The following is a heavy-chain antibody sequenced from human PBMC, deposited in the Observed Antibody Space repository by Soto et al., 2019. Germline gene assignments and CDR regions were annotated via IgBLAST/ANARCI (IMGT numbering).Heavy chain of an antibody. CDR3: AHRTALYDSSGLAFDY. CDR2: IYWDDDK. J-gene: IGHJ4*02. CDR1: GFSLSTTGVG. D-gene: IGHD3-22*01. V-gene: IGHV2-5*02. Sequence: QITLKESGPTLVKPTQTLTLTCSFSGFSLSTTGVGVGWISQPPGTALEWLGLIYWDDDKRYSPSLKSRLIITRDTSEKQVVLTMTNMDPADTATYYCAHRTALYDSSGLAFDYWGQGTLVTVSS.